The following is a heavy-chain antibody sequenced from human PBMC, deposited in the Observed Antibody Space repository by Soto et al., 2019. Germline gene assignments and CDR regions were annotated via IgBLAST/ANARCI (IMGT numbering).Heavy chain of an antibody. CDR3: AKPNTAMVFYYYYGMDV. D-gene: IGHD5-18*01. Sequence: GGSLRLSCAASGFTFSSYAMSWVRQAPGKGLEWVSAISGSGGSTYYADSVKGRFTISRDNSKNTLYLQMNSLRAEDTAVYYCAKPNTAMVFYYYYGMDVWGQGTTVTVSS. CDR1: GFTFSSYA. J-gene: IGHJ6*02. V-gene: IGHV3-23*01. CDR2: ISGSGGST.